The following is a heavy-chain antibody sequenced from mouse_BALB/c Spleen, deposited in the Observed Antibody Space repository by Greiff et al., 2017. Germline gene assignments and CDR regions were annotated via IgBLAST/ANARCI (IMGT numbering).Heavy chain of an antibody. CDR3: ARSRGYYSFDY. D-gene: IGHD2-3*01. V-gene: IGHV1-54*01. Sequence: VKLQESGAELVRPGTSVKVSCKASGYAFTNYLIEWVKQRPGQGLEWIGVINPGSGGTNYNEKFKGKATLTADKSSSTAYMQLSSLTSDDSAVYFCARSRGYYSFDYWGQGTTLTVSS. CDR2: INPGSGGT. J-gene: IGHJ2*01. CDR1: GYAFTNYL.